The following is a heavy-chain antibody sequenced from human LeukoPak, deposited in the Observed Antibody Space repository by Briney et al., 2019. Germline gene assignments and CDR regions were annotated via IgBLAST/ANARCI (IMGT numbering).Heavy chain of an antibody. D-gene: IGHD1-26*01. V-gene: IGHV4-31*03. CDR1: GGSISSGGYY. Sequence: TLSLTCTVSGGSISSGGYYWSWIRQHPGTGLEWIGYIYYSGSTYYNPSLKSRVTISVDTSKNQFSLKLSSVTAADTAVYYCASSVGVLHNYFDYWGQGTLVTVSS. J-gene: IGHJ4*02. CDR2: IYYSGST. CDR3: ASSVGVLHNYFDY.